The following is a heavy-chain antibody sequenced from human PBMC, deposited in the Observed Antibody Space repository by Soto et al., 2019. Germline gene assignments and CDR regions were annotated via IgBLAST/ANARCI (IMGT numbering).Heavy chain of an antibody. J-gene: IGHJ6*04. D-gene: IGHD2-2*02. Sequence: PGGSLRLSCSASGLTFSSYGMHWVRQAPGKGLEWVAVIWYDGSNKYYADSVKGRFTISRDNSKNTLYLQMNSLRAEDTAVYYCARDLRGYQLLYAYGMDVWGKGTTVTVSS. CDR1: GLTFSSYG. V-gene: IGHV3-33*01. CDR2: IWYDGSNK. CDR3: ARDLRGYQLLYAYGMDV.